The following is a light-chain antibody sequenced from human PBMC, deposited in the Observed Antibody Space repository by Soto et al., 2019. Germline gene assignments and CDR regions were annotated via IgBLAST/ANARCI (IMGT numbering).Light chain of an antibody. CDR3: QSYDSSLIYV. J-gene: IGLJ1*01. CDR2: GNI. CDR1: SSNIGAGYD. Sequence: QAVVTQPPSVSGAPGQRVTISCTGSSSNIGAGYDVHWYQQLPGTAPKLLIYGNINRPSGVPDRFSGSQSGTSASLAITVLQAEDETDYYCQSYDSSLIYVFGTRTKLTVL. V-gene: IGLV1-40*01.